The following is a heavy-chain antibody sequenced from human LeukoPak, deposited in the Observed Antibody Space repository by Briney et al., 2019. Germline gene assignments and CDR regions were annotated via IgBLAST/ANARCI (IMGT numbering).Heavy chain of an antibody. CDR1: GGSISSGGYY. D-gene: IGHD4-17*01. J-gene: IGHJ4*02. CDR2: IYYSGST. V-gene: IGHV4-31*03. Sequence: PSQTLSLTCTVSGGSISSGGYYWSWIRQHPGKGLEWIGYIYYSGSTYYNPSLKSRVTISVDTSKNQFSLKLSSVTAADTAVYYCARGMTTVTHFDYWGQGTLVTVSS. CDR3: ARGMTTVTHFDY.